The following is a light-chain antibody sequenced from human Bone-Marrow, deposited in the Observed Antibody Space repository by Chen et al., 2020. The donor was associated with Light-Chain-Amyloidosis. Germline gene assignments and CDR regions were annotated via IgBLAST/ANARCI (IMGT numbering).Light chain of an antibody. Sequence: SYVMTTPSSVAAAPGQPATLACGGNNIGSTIVHWYQQTPGPSPLLVVYDDSARPSGIPERLSGSNSGNTATLTISRVEAGDEADYYCQVWDRSSDRPVFGGGTKLTVL. V-gene: IGLV3-21*02. CDR2: DDS. J-gene: IGLJ3*02. CDR3: QVWDRSSDRPV. CDR1: NIGSTI.